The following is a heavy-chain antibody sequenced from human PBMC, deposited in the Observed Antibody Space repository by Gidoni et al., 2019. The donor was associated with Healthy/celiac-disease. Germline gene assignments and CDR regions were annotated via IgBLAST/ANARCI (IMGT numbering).Heavy chain of an antibody. CDR2: ISSNGGST. CDR1: GFTFSSYA. J-gene: IGHJ4*02. Sequence: EVQLVESGGGLVQPGGSLRLSCAASGFTFSSYAMHWVRQAPGKGLEYVSAISSNGGSTYYANSVKGRFTISRDNSKNTLYLQMGSLRAEDMAVYYCASSIAVAFDYWGQGTLVTVSS. D-gene: IGHD6-19*01. CDR3: ASSIAVAFDY. V-gene: IGHV3-64*01.